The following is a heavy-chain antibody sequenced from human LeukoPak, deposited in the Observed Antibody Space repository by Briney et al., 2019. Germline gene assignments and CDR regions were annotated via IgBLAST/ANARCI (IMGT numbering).Heavy chain of an antibody. D-gene: IGHD6-13*01. CDR1: GLTFSDYS. J-gene: IGHJ4*02. CDR3: AKDAAGPEY. CDR2: ISAGGGST. Sequence: GGSLRLSCAASGLTFSDYSMTWVRQAPGKGLFWISGISAGGGSTYYADSVKGRFTISRDNSRNTLYLQMNSLRAEDTAVYYCAKDAAGPEYWGQGTLVTVSS. V-gene: IGHV3-23*01.